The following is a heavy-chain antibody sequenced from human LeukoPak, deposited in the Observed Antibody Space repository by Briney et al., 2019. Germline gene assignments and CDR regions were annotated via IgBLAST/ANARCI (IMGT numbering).Heavy chain of an antibody. CDR2: INHSGST. CDR1: GGSFSGYY. J-gene: IGHJ3*02. Sequence: SETLSLTCAVYGGSFSGYYWSWIRQPPGKGLEWIGEINHSGSTNYNPSLKSRVTISVDTSKNQFSLQLNSVTPEDTAVYYCARYWPDRRTFDIWGQGTMVTVSS. V-gene: IGHV4-34*01. D-gene: IGHD2-15*01. CDR3: ARYWPDRRTFDI.